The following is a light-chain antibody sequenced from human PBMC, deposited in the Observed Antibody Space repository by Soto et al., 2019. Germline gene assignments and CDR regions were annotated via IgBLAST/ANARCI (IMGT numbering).Light chain of an antibody. CDR3: SSYAGSNNLV. V-gene: IGLV2-8*01. CDR2: EVN. J-gene: IGLJ3*02. CDR1: SSDIGGYDY. Sequence: QSVLTQPPSVSGSPGQSVTISCTGTSSDIGGYDYVSWYQQHPGKAPKLIIYEVNKRPSGVPDRFSGSKSGNTASLTVSGLQAEDEADYYCSSYAGSNNLVFAGGTKLTVL.